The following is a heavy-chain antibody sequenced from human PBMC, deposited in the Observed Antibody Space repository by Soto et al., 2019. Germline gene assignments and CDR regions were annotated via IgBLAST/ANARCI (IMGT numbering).Heavy chain of an antibody. CDR2: IIPIFGTA. V-gene: IGHV1-69*13. CDR3: ASRAYCGGDCPPLYFDY. Sequence: SVKVSCKASGGTFSSYAISWVRQAPGQGLEWMGGIIPIFGTANYAQKFQGRVTITADESTSTAYMELSSLRSEDTAVYYCASRAYCGGDCPPLYFDYWGQGTLVTVSS. J-gene: IGHJ4*02. CDR1: GGTFSSYA. D-gene: IGHD2-21*02.